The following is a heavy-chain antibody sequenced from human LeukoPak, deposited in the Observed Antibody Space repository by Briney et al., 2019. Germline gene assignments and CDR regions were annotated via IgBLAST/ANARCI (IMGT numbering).Heavy chain of an antibody. CDR1: GFTFSNYW. CDR3: ASASDPWLQLT. CDR2: IKQDGSEK. J-gene: IGHJ5*02. V-gene: IGHV3-7*05. Sequence: GGSLRLSCAASGFTFSNYWMIWVRQAPGKGLEWVGNIKQDGSEKRYADSVRGRFSISRDNAQTSLYLQMHSLRAEDTAVYYWASASDPWLQLTWGQGTLVTVSS. D-gene: IGHD5-24*01.